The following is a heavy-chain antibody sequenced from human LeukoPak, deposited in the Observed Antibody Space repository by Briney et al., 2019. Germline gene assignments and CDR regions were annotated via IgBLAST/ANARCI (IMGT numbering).Heavy chain of an antibody. CDR3: ALSQDSSGWYSFDP. CDR1: GFTVSSNY. Sequence: GGSLRLSCAASGFTVSSNYMSWVRQAPGKGLEWVSVIYSGGSTYYADSVKGRFTISRHNSKNTLYLQMNSLRAEDTAVYYCALSQDSSGWYSFDPWGQGTLVTVSS. V-gene: IGHV3-53*04. D-gene: IGHD6-19*01. CDR2: IYSGGST. J-gene: IGHJ5*02.